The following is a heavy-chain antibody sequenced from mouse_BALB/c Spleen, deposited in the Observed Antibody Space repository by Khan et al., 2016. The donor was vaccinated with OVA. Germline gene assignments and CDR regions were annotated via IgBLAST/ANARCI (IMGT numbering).Heavy chain of an antibody. Sequence: EVQLKQSGPGLVKPSQSLSLTCTVTGYSITSDYAWDWIRQFPGNKLEWMGYISYGGSTSYNPSLKSRISITRDTSKNQFLLQLNSVTTEDTATDYCARKNYYGYAMDYWGQGTSVTVSS. CDR2: ISYGGST. J-gene: IGHJ4*01. CDR3: ARKNYYGYAMDY. CDR1: GYSITSDYA. V-gene: IGHV3-2*02. D-gene: IGHD1-1*01.